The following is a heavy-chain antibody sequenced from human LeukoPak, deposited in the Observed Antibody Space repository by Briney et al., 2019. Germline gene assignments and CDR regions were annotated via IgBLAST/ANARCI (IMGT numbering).Heavy chain of an antibody. CDR2: IYYSGST. V-gene: IGHV4-39*07. CDR3: ARLVYSSGYLFDY. D-gene: IGHD3-22*01. CDR1: GDSISSSSYY. Sequence: SETLSLTCIVSGDSISSSSYYWGWIRQPPGKGLEWIGSIYYSGSTYYNPSLKSRVTISVDTSKNQFSLNLNSVTAADTAVYYCARLVYSSGYLFDYWGQGTLVTVSS. J-gene: IGHJ4*02.